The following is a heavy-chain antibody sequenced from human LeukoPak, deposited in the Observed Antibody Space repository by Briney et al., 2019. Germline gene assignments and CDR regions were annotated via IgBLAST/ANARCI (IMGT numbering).Heavy chain of an antibody. D-gene: IGHD3-16*02. CDR1: GFTFSSYS. V-gene: IGHV3-21*01. Sequence: GGSLRLSCAASGFTFSSYSMNWVRQAPGKGLEWVSSISSSSSYIYYADSVKGRFTISRDNAKNSLYLQMNSLRAEDTAVYYCARVWYDYVWGSYRSHPWHFDYWGQGTLVTVSS. CDR2: ISSSSSYI. CDR3: ARVWYDYVWGSYRSHPWHFDY. J-gene: IGHJ4*02.